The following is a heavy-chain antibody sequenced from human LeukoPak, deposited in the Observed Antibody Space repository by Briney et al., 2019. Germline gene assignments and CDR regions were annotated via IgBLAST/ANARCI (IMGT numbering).Heavy chain of an antibody. D-gene: IGHD6-25*01. CDR1: GYSFISYG. V-gene: IGHV1-18*01. CDR2: ISPNTGDT. J-gene: IGHJ5*02. CDR3: ARVVISSSGNWFDP. Sequence: ASVKVSCKASGYSFISYGISWVRQAPGQGREWMGWISPNTGDTNYAQKLQGRVTMTTDTSTSTAYMELRSLRSDDTAVYYCARVVISSSGNWFDPWGQGTLVTVSS.